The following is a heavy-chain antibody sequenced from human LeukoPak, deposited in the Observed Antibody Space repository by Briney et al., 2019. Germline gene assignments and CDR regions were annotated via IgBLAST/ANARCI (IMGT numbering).Heavy chain of an antibody. CDR2: ISADGGST. Sequence: PGGSLRLSCVASGLNFDDSAMHWVRHAPGKGLEWVSLISADGGSTFSADSVKGRFSISRDNSKNSLYLQMNSLRSEDTAMYYCAKESGKFDYWGQGTLVAVSS. CDR1: GLNFDDSA. CDR3: AKESGKFDY. V-gene: IGHV3-43*02. J-gene: IGHJ4*02.